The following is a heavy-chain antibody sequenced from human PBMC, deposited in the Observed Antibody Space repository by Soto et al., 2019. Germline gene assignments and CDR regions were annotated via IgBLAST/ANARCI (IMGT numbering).Heavy chain of an antibody. CDR3: ARAYCGGDCSVLYYYYGMDV. D-gene: IGHD2-21*02. V-gene: IGHV1-18*01. J-gene: IGHJ6*02. CDR2: ISAYNGNT. Sequence: QVQLVQSGAEVKKPGASVKVSCKASGYTFSSYGISWVRQAPGQGLEWMGWISAYNGNTNYAQKPQGRVTMTTDTSPSTAYMALRSLRSDDTAVYYWARAYCGGDCSVLYYYYGMDVWGQGTTVTVSS. CDR1: GYTFSSYG.